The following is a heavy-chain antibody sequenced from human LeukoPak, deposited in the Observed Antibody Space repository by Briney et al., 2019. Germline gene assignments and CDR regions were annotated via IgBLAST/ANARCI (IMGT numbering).Heavy chain of an antibody. CDR2: INHSGST. J-gene: IGHJ6*03. CDR3: ARHYYGSGSYYNADYYYYYYMDV. D-gene: IGHD3-10*01. CDR1: GGSFSGYY. V-gene: IGHV4-34*01. Sequence: PSETLSLTCAVYGGSFSGYYWSWIRQPPGKGLEWIGEINHSGSTNYNPSLKSRVTISVDTSKNQFSLKLSSVTAADTAVYYCARHYYGSGSYYNADYYYYYYMDVWGKGTTVTISS.